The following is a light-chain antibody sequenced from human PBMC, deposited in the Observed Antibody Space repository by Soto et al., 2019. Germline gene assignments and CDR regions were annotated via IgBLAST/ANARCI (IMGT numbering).Light chain of an antibody. CDR3: YSYRSGSAHV. CDR2: EVT. J-gene: IGLJ1*01. CDR1: ISDVGGYNR. V-gene: IGLV2-14*01. Sequence: QSFLTQPASVSGSPGQSITISCTGTISDVGGYNRVSWYQQHPDKAPKLIIYEVTNRPSGISNRFSGSKSGDTASLTISGLQAEDEADYYCYSYRSGSAHVFGTGTKVTVL.